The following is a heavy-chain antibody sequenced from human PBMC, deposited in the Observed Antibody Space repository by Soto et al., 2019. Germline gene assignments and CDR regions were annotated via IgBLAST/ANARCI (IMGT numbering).Heavy chain of an antibody. V-gene: IGHV4-31*03. CDR1: GGSISSGGYY. CDR3: ARVLSYCGSGSYYYYYYGMDV. D-gene: IGHD3-10*01. CDR2: IYYSGST. Sequence: SETLSLTCTVSGGSISSGGYYWSWIRQHPGKGLEWIGYIYYSGSTYYNPSLKSRVTISVDTSKNQFSLKLSSVTAADTAVYYCARVLSYCGSGSYYYYYYGMDVWGQRTTVTVSS. J-gene: IGHJ6*02.